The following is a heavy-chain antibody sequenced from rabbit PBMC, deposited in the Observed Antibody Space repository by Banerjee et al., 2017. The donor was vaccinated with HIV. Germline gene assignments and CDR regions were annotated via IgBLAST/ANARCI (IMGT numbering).Heavy chain of an antibody. CDR1: GFSFSSNYY. J-gene: IGHJ4*01. CDR3: ARAYTINSGYWLYFNL. Sequence: QSLEESGGDLVKPGASLTLTCTASGFSFSSNYYMCWVRQAPGKGLEWIGCIYTGSSGSTYYASWAKGRFTISKTSSTTVTLQMTSLTAADTATYFCARAYTINSGYWLYFNLWGPGTLVTVS. V-gene: IGHV1S40*01. CDR2: IYTGSSGST. D-gene: IGHD1-1*01.